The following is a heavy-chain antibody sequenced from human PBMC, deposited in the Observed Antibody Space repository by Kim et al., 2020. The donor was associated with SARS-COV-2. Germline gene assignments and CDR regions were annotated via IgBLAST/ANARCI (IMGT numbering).Heavy chain of an antibody. V-gene: IGHV1-46*01. Sequence: ASVKVSCKASGYTFTNYYMHWVRQAPGQGLEWMGIINPSGGTTSYAQMFQGRVTMTRDTSTSTVYMELSSLRSEDTAVYYCARDFRWFDPWGQGALVSVSS. CDR2: INPSGGTT. J-gene: IGHJ5*02. CDR1: GYTFTNYY. CDR3: ARDFRWFDP.